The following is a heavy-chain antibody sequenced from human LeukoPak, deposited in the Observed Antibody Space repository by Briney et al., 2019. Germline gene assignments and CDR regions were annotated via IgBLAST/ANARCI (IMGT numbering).Heavy chain of an antibody. J-gene: IGHJ4*02. D-gene: IGHD3-3*01. CDR1: GYTFTNYA. Sequence: ASVKVSCKASGYTFTNYAVNWLRQAPGQRLEWMGWINAGNGDTKFSQNYQARVTITRNASASTAYMELSSLTSEDTAVYFCARGLWSAHRREYYFDFWGQGTLVTVSS. CDR3: ARGLWSAHRREYYFDF. V-gene: IGHV1-3*01. CDR2: INAGNGDT.